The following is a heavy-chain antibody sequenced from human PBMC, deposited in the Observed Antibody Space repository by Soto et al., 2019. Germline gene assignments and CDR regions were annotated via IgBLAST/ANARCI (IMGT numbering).Heavy chain of an antibody. Sequence: GSGPTLVNPTPPLTLTCTFSGFSLSTSGMCVSWIRQPPGKALEWLALIDWDDDKYYSTSLKTRLTISKDTSKNQVVLTMTNMDPVDIATYYCARGVGDLLWKARPYYFDYWGQGTLVTVSS. V-gene: IGHV2-70*01. D-gene: IGHD3-10*01. J-gene: IGHJ4*02. CDR3: ARGVGDLLWKARPYYFDY. CDR2: IDWDDDK. CDR1: GFSLSTSGMC.